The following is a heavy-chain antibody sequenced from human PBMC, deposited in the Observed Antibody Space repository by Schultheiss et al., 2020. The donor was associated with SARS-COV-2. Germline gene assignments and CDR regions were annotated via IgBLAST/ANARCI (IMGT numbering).Heavy chain of an antibody. D-gene: IGHD5-12*01. CDR3: ARDRRRSGYDSRVQTSYYGMDV. J-gene: IGHJ6*02. CDR1: GGSISSYY. Sequence: GSLRLSCTVSGGSISSYYWSWIRQPPGKGLEWIGYIYYSGSTNYNPSLKSRVTISVDTSKNQFSLKLSSVTAADTAVYYCARDRRRSGYDSRVQTSYYGMDVWGQGTTVTVSS. V-gene: IGHV4-59*12. CDR2: IYYSGST.